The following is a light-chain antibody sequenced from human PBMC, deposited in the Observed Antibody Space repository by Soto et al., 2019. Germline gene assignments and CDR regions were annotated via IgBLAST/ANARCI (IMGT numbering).Light chain of an antibody. J-gene: IGLJ1*01. Sequence: QAVVTQPPSVSGAPGQRVTISCTGSSSNIGARFDVHWYQQLPGSAPKLLIYSNNNRPSGVPDRFSVSRSATSASLAITGLQAADEADYYCQSYDSSLSAYVFGTATKVTVL. CDR3: QSYDSSLSAYV. CDR2: SNN. CDR1: SSNIGARFD. V-gene: IGLV1-40*01.